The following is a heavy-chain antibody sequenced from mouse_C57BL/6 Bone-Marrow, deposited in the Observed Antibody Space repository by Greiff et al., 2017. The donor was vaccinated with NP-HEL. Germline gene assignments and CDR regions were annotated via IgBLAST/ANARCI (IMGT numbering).Heavy chain of an antibody. Sequence: QVQLQQSGPELVKPGASVKISCKASGYAFSSSWMNWVKQRPGKGLEWIGRIYPGDGDTNYNGKFKGKATLTADKSSSTAYMQLSSLTSEDAAVYCWARSGATGREYYVDDWGQGTTLTVSS. D-gene: IGHD4-1*02. V-gene: IGHV1-82*01. J-gene: IGHJ2*01. CDR2: IYPGDGDT. CDR3: ARSGATGREYYVDD. CDR1: GYAFSSSW.